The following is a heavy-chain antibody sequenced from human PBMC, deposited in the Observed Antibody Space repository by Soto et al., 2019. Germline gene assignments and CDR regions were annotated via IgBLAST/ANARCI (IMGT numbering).Heavy chain of an antibody. CDR3: AKGMYYYDSSGYRLFDY. J-gene: IGHJ4*02. D-gene: IGHD3-22*01. CDR2: ISVSGGST. Sequence: EVQLLDFGGGLIQPGGFLRLSCAASGFTFRNYAMNWVRQAPGKGLEWVSGISVSGGSTYYADSVKGRFTVSRDNSKSTVFLQMNSLRAEDTAVYFCAKGMYYYDSSGYRLFDYWGQGTLVTVSS. CDR1: GFTFRNYA. V-gene: IGHV3-23*01.